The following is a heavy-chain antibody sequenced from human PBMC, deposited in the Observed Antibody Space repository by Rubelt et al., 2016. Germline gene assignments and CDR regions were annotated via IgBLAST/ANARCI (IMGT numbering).Heavy chain of an antibody. D-gene: IGHD6-6*01. CDR3: ARWWDSSSSDY. V-gene: IGHV4-31*03. J-gene: IGHJ4*02. CDR2: IYYSGRT. Sequence: QVQLQESGPGLVKPSQTLSLTCTVSGGSISSGGYYWSWIRQHPGKGLEWIGYIYYSGRTYYNPSLKSRVTISVDTSKNQCSLKLSSVTAADTAVYYCARWWDSSSSDYWGQGTLVTVSS. CDR1: GGSISSGGYY.